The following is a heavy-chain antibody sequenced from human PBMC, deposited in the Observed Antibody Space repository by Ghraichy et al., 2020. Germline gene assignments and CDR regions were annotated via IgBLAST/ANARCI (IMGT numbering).Heavy chain of an antibody. CDR1: GFTFSSYA. Sequence: GESLNISCAASGFTFSSYAMSWVRQAPGKGLEWVSAISGSGGSTYYADSVKGRFTISRDNSKNTLYLQMNSLRAEDTAVYYCAKDIVVVPAAMGAFDIWGQGTMVTVSS. V-gene: IGHV3-23*01. CDR3: AKDIVVVPAAMGAFDI. CDR2: ISGSGGST. J-gene: IGHJ3*02. D-gene: IGHD2-2*01.